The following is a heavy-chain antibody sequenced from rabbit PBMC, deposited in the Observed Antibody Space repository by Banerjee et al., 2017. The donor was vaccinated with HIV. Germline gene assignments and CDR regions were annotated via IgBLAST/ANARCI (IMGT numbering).Heavy chain of an antibody. CDR2: IYSSNGDK. J-gene: IGHJ4*01. V-gene: IGHV1S43*01. D-gene: IGHD6-1*01. CDR3: GRDRDGDAGYGSLAL. CDR1: GFSFINNYD. Sequence: QEQLEESGGGLVQPEGSLTLPCTASGFSFINNYDMCWVRQAPGKGLELIACIYSSNGDKWYASWVNGRFTISRSTSLNTVDLKMTSLTVADTATYFCGRDRDGDAGYGSLALWGPGTLVTVS.